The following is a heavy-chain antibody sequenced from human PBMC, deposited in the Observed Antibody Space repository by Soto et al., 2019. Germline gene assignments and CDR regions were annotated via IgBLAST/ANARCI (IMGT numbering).Heavy chain of an antibody. CDR3: ARVLVGWSGYPDYWYFDL. D-gene: IGHD3-3*01. J-gene: IGHJ2*01. CDR2: MNPNSGNT. V-gene: IGHV1-8*01. CDR1: GYTFTSYD. Sequence: QVQLVQSGAEVKKPGASVKVSCKASGYTFTSYDINWVRQATGQGLEWMGWMNPNSGNTGYAQKFQGRVTMTRNTAIRTAYMKRSSLRAEATAVYYCARVLVGWSGYPDYWYFDLWGRGTLVTVSS.